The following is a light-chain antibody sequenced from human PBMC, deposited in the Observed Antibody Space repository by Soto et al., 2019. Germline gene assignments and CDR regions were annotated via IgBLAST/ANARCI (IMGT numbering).Light chain of an antibody. J-gene: IGKJ1*01. Sequence: IEMTQSHSHLSASVVDRVTITCRASQSASTFLAWYQQKPGQAPKLLIYDASTLQSGVPSRFSASGSGTEFALTIIGLQPDDFSVEYCQQHNRNAVTFGQGTKVDIK. CDR3: QQHNRNAVT. CDR1: QSASTF. CDR2: DAS. V-gene: IGKV1-5*01.